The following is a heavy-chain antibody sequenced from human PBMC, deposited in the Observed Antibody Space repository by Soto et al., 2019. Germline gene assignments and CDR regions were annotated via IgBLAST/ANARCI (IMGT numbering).Heavy chain of an antibody. V-gene: IGHV3-53*01. CDR2: IYRSGST. J-gene: IGHJ4*02. Sequence: EVQLVESGGGLIQPGVSLRLACAASGLNVSNNYMNWIRQAPGKGLEWVSVIYRSGSTYYADSVKGRFTISRDNSKNTLYLQLNSLRAGDTAVYYCARDGQHSASYHHLDYWGQGALVTVSS. D-gene: IGHD1-26*01. CDR3: ARDGQHSASYHHLDY. CDR1: GLNVSNNY.